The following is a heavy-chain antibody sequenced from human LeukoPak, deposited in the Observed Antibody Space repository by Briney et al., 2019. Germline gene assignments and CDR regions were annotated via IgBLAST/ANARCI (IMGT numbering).Heavy chain of an antibody. CDR2: MNPNSGNT. V-gene: IGHV1-8*01. Sequence: GASVTVSFKASGYTFTSYDINWVRQATGQGLEWTGWMNPNSGNTGYAQKFQGRVTMTRNTSISTAYMELSSLRSEDTAVCYCARSNLRSGFTSPIRYWGQGTLVTVSS. CDR1: GYTFTSYD. J-gene: IGHJ4*02. CDR3: ARSNLRSGFTSPIRY. D-gene: IGHD3-3*01.